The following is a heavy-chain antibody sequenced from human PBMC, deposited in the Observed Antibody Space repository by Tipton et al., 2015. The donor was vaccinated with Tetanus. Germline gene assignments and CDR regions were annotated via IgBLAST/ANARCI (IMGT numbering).Heavy chain of an antibody. D-gene: IGHD2-8*01. Sequence: QLVQSGGEVKKPGESLKISCKGSGYIFNNYWIGWVRQKPGTGLEWMGIIYPGDSDTRYSPSFQGQVTISVDKSINTAYLQWGSLKASDSSMFDCARAHCTEGVCNFDFWGQGALVTFAS. CDR3: ARAHCTEGVCNFDF. CDR1: GYIFNNYW. J-gene: IGHJ4*02. V-gene: IGHV5-51*01. CDR2: IYPGDSDT.